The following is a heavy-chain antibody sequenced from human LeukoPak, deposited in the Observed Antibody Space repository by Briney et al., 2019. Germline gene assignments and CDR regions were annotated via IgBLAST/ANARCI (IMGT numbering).Heavy chain of an antibody. Sequence: GGSLRLSCAASGFTFGSYGMSWVRQAPGRGLEWVSFITPNADRTSYADSVEGRFTISRDNPRNTLYMQINSLRDEDTAVYYCAIMHGYYDGSGYWVQWGQGTLVTVSS. CDR1: GFTFGSYG. D-gene: IGHD3-22*01. V-gene: IGHV3-23*01. CDR2: ITPNADRT. CDR3: AIMHGYYDGSGYWVQ. J-gene: IGHJ1*01.